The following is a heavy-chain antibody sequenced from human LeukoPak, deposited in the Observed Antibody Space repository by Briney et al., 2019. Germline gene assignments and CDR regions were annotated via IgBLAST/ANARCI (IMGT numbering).Heavy chain of an antibody. CDR2: ISGSGGST. CDR3: AKDRSCTNDICHGDFDY. D-gene: IGHD2-8*01. V-gene: IGHV3-23*01. Sequence: SGGSLRLSCAASGFTFSSYAVSWVPQAPGKGLEWVSSISGSGGSTYSADSVKGRFTISRDNSKNTLYLQMNSLRAEDTSLYYCAKDRSCTNDICHGDFDYWGQGTLVTVSS. J-gene: IGHJ4*02. CDR1: GFTFSSYA.